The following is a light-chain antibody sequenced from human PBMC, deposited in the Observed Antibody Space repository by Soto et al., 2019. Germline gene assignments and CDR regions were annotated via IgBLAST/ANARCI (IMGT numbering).Light chain of an antibody. CDR3: QQYNNWWT. Sequence: EIVMTQSPAALSVSPGERATLSCRAGQSVSSNLAWYQQKPGQAPGLLIYGASTRATGIPARFSGSGSGTEFTLTISSLQSEDFAVYYCQQYNNWWTFGQGTKVEIK. V-gene: IGKV3-15*01. J-gene: IGKJ1*01. CDR1: QSVSSN. CDR2: GAS.